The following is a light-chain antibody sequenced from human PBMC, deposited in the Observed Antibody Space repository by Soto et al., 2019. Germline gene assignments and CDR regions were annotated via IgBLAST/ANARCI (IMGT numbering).Light chain of an antibody. CDR2: AAS. Sequence: EIQMTQSPSSVSASVGDRVTITCRASQDISSWLAWYQQKPGKAPKFLIYAASNLQSGVPSRFSGSGSGKDFTLTIRSLQPEDFATYYCQKANSWPINFGQGTRLESK. J-gene: IGKJ5*01. CDR3: QKANSWPIN. CDR1: QDISSW. V-gene: IGKV1-12*01.